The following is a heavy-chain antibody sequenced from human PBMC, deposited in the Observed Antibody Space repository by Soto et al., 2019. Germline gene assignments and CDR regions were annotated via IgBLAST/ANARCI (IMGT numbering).Heavy chain of an antibody. J-gene: IGHJ3*02. D-gene: IGHD2-15*01. CDR3: ARAAPDCSGGSCFPSAFDI. CDR1: GYTFTGYY. Sequence: GASVKVSCKASGYTFTGYYMHWVRQAPGQGLEWMGWIDPNSGGTNYAQKFQGWVTMTRDTSISTAYMELSRLRSDDTAVYYCARAAPDCSGGSCFPSAFDIWGQGTMVTVSS. V-gene: IGHV1-2*04. CDR2: IDPNSGGT.